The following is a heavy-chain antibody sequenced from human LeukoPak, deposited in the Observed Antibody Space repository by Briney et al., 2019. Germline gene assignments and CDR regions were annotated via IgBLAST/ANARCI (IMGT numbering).Heavy chain of an antibody. CDR3: ARDVHDYGDFDY. V-gene: IGHV3-21*01. CDR2: ISSSSSYI. CDR1: GFTFSSYS. D-gene: IGHD4-17*01. J-gene: IGHJ4*02. Sequence: GGSLRLSCAASGFTFSSYSMNWVRQAPGKGLEWVSSISSSSSYIYYADSVKGRFTISRDNAKNSLYLQMNSLRAEDTAVYYCARDVHDYGDFDYWGQGTPVTVSS.